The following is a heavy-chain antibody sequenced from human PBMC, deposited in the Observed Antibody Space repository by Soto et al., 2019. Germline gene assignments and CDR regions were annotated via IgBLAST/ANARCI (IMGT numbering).Heavy chain of an antibody. CDR1: GGTFSSYA. V-gene: IGHV1-69*06. D-gene: IGHD3-3*01. J-gene: IGHJ6*02. CDR2: IIPIFGTA. Sequence: QVQLVQSGAEVKKPGSSVKVSCKASGGTFSSYAISWVRQAPGQGLEWMGGIIPIFGTANYAQKFQGRVTITADKSTSTADMELSSLRSEDTAVYYCAREPYYDFWSPSVNELFGMDVWGQGTTVTVSS. CDR3: AREPYYDFWSPSVNELFGMDV.